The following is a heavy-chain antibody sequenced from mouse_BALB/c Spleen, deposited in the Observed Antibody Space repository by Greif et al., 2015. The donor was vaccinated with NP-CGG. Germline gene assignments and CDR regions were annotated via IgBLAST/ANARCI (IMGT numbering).Heavy chain of an antibody. CDR3: ANWDWYFDV. CDR1: DFNIKDTY. J-gene: IGHJ1*01. V-gene: IGHV14-3*02. CDR2: IDPANGNT. D-gene: IGHD4-1*01. Sequence: EVQLQQSGAELVKPGASVKLSCTASDFNIKDTYMHWVKQRPEQGLEWIGRIDPANGNTKYDPKFQGKATITADTSSNTAYLQLSSLTSEDTAVYYCANWDWYFDVWGAGTTVTVSS.